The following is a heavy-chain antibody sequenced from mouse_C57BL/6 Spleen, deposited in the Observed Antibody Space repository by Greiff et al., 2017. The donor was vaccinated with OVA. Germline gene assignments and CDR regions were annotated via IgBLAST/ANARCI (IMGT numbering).Heavy chain of an antibody. CDR1: GFPLASYG. CDR2: IWGDGST. D-gene: IGHD1-3*01. Sequence: QVQLQHPGPGLVAPSQRLSITCTVPGFPLASYGVSWVRQPPGRGLEWLGVIWGDGSTNYHSALISTLRISQENSKSQDFLKLNSQQTDDTATDCCASAKWGFDYWGQGTTLTVSS. J-gene: IGHJ2*01. CDR3: ASAKWGFDY. V-gene: IGHV2-3*01.